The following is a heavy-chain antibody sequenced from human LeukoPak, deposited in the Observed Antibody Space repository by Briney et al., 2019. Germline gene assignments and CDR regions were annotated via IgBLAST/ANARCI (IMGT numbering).Heavy chain of an antibody. CDR2: INHSGST. CDR3: ARRPYYYDSSGYLD. CDR1: GFTFSSYA. J-gene: IGHJ4*02. Sequence: PGGSLRLSCPASGFTFSSYAMGWIRQPPGKGLEWIGEINHSGSTNYNPSLKSRVTISVDTSKNQFSLKLSSVTAADTAVYYCARRPYYYDSSGYLDWGQGTLVTVSS. D-gene: IGHD3-22*01. V-gene: IGHV4-34*01.